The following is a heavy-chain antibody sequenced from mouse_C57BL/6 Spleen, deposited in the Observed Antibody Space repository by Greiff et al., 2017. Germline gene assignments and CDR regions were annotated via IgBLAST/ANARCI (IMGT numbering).Heavy chain of an antibody. CDR3: ARERGDYYGSSLGYFDV. J-gene: IGHJ1*03. V-gene: IGHV3-6*01. Sequence: EVKLVESGPGLVKPSQSLSLTCSVTGYSITSGYYWNWIRQFPGNKLEWMGYISYDGSNNYNPSLKNRISITRDTSKNQFFLKLNSVTTEDTATYYCARERGDYYGSSLGYFDVWGTGTTVTVSS. CDR1: GYSITSGYY. CDR2: ISYDGSN. D-gene: IGHD1-1*01.